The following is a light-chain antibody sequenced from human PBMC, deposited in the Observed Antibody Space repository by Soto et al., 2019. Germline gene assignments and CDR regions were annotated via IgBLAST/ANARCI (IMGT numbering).Light chain of an antibody. J-gene: IGLJ2*01. CDR1: SSNIGSHT. CDR2: NTY. Sequence: QSVLTQPPSASGTPGQRVTISCSGSSSNIGSHTVNWYQQLPGTAPRLLIYNTYYRPSEVPDRLSGSKSGTSASLPISGLQSEDEGDYYCAAWDDSLSGVVFGGGTQLTVL. CDR3: AAWDDSLSGVV. V-gene: IGLV1-44*01.